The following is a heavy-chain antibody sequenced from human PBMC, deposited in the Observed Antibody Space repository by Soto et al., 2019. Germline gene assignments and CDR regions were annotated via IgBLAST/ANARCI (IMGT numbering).Heavy chain of an antibody. Sequence: QVQLQESGPGLVKPSETLSLTCTVSGGSISSYYWSWIRQPPGKGLEWIGYIYYSGSTNYNPSLKSRVTIXXDXSXXQFSLKLSSVTAADTAVYYCASGYSSSWYGGWFDPWGQGTLVTVSS. CDR2: IYYSGST. V-gene: IGHV4-59*08. CDR1: GGSISSYY. J-gene: IGHJ5*02. D-gene: IGHD6-13*01. CDR3: ASGYSSSWYGGWFDP.